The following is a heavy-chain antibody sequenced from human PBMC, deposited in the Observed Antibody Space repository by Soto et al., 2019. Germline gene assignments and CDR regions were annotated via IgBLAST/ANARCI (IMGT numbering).Heavy chain of an antibody. J-gene: IGHJ4*02. CDR3: ARRKYYDILTGYLTPTTPYYFDY. CDR1: GGSISSSSYY. D-gene: IGHD3-9*01. Sequence: PSETLSLTCTVSGGSISSSSYYWGWIRQPPGKGLEWIGSIYYSGSTYYNPSLKSRVTISVDTSKNQFSLKLSSVTAADTAVYYCARRKYYDILTGYLTPTTPYYFDYWGQGTLVTVSS. V-gene: IGHV4-39*01. CDR2: IYYSGST.